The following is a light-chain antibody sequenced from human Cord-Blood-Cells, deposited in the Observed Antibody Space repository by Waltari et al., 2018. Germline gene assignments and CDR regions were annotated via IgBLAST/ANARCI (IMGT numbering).Light chain of an antibody. CDR3: SSYTSSSTLV. CDR1: SSDVGGYNY. Sequence: QSALTQPASVSGSPGQSITIPCTGTSSDVGGYNYVSWYQPHPGKAPKRLIYEVSNRPSGGSNRFSGSKSGNTASRTISGLQAEDEADYYCSSYTSSSTLVFGGGTKLTVL. CDR2: EVS. V-gene: IGLV2-14*01. J-gene: IGLJ3*02.